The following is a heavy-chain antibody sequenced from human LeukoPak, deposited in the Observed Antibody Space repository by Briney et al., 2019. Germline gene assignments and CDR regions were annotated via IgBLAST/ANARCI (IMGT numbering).Heavy chain of an antibody. CDR2: IIPILGIA. J-gene: IGHJ4*02. CDR1: GGTFSSYT. V-gene: IGHV1-69*02. Sequence: SVKVSCKASGGTFSSYTISWVRQAPGQGLEWMGRIIPILGIANYAQKFQGRVTITADKSTSTAYMELSSLRSDDTAVYYCARLPAGRFGELMVPLDYWGQGTLVTVSS. CDR3: ARLPAGRFGELMVPLDY. D-gene: IGHD3-10*01.